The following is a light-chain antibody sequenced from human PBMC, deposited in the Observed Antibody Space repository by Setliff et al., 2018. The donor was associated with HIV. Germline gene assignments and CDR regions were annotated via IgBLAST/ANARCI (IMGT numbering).Light chain of an antibody. J-gene: IGLJ1*01. Sequence: QSALTQPRSVSGSPGQSVTISCTGTSSDVGGYNYVSWYQHLPGKAPKLMIYDVTKRPSGVPDRFSGSKSGNTASLTISGLQPEDEADYYCCSYAGSYTSLYVFGTGTKVTVL. CDR2: DVT. CDR1: SSDVGGYNY. CDR3: CSYAGSYTSLYV. V-gene: IGLV2-11*01.